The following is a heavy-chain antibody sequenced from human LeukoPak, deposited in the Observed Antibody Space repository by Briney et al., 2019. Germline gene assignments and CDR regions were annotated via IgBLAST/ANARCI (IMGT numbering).Heavy chain of an antibody. CDR3: VRDRTTVTVFDY. CDR1: GFTFSSYW. D-gene: IGHD4-17*01. V-gene: IGHV3-74*01. CDR2: VSTDGRTT. Sequence: PGGSLRLSCAASGFTFSSYWIHWVRQAPGKGLEWVSRVSTDGRTTSHADSVNGRFTISRDNAKNTVYLEMNSLGAEDTAVYYGVRDRTTVTVFDYWGQGTLVTVSS. J-gene: IGHJ4*02.